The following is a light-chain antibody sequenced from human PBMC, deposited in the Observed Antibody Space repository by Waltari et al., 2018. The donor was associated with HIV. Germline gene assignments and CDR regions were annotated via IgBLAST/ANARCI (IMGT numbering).Light chain of an antibody. Sequence: QSALTQPASVSGSPGQSITISCTGTSSDVGSYNLVSWYQQHPGKAPKLMIYGVSKRPSVVSHLFSCSKSGNTASLTTSGLQAEDAADYYCCSCAGSSTYVFGTGTKVTVL. J-gene: IGLJ1*01. CDR1: SSDVGSYNL. V-gene: IGLV2-23*02. CDR2: GVS. CDR3: CSCAGSSTYV.